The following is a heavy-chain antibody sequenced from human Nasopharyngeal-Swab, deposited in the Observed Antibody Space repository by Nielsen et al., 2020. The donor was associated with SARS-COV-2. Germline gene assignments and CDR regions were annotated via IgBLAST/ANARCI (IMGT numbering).Heavy chain of an antibody. CDR2: INPNSGGT. CDR3: ARRPATVDDAFDI. CDR1: GYTFTGYY. J-gene: IGHJ3*02. D-gene: IGHD4-17*01. Sequence: GESLKVSCKASGYTFTGYYMHWVRQAPGQGLEWMGWINPNSGGTNYAQKFQGRVTMTRDTSISTAYMELSRLRSDDTAVYYCARRPATVDDAFDIWGQGTMVTVSS. V-gene: IGHV1-2*02.